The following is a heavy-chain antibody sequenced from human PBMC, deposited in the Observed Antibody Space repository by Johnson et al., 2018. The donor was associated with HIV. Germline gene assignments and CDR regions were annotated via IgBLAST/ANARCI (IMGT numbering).Heavy chain of an antibody. Sequence: VQLVESGGGVVQPGTSLRLSCAASGFTFSNYGMHWVRQAPEKGLEWVSVIYSGGSTYYADSVKGRFTISRDNSKNTLYLQMNSLRAEDTAVYYCARDAGQWLDDAFDIWGQGTMVTVSS. CDR1: GFTFSNYG. V-gene: IGHV3-66*01. J-gene: IGHJ3*02. CDR2: IYSGGST. CDR3: ARDAGQWLDDAFDI. D-gene: IGHD6-19*01.